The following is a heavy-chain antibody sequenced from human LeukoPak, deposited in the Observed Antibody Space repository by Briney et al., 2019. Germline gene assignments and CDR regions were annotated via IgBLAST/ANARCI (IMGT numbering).Heavy chain of an antibody. Sequence: GGSLRLSCAASGFTSSSYWMHWFRQAPGKGLVWVSRISGDGTARNYADSVKGRFTISRDDAKNTVDLQMNSLRGEDTAVYYCVRGRGSYGWFDPWGQGTLVTVSS. CDR2: ISGDGTAR. V-gene: IGHV3-74*01. CDR1: GFTSSSYW. J-gene: IGHJ5*02. D-gene: IGHD3-10*01. CDR3: VRGRGSYGWFDP.